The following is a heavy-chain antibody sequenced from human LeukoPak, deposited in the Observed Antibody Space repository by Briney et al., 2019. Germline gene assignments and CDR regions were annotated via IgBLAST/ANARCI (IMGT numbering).Heavy chain of an antibody. CDR3: AREGIAVAGNAFDI. D-gene: IGHD6-19*01. J-gene: IGHJ3*02. V-gene: IGHV3-11*01. CDR1: GFTFSDYY. CDR2: ISSSGSTI. Sequence: GGSLRLSCAASGFTFSDYYMSWIRQAPGKGLEWVSYISSSGSTIYYADPVKGRFTISRDNAKNSLYLQMNSLRAEDTAVYYCAREGIAVAGNAFDIWGQGTMVTVSS.